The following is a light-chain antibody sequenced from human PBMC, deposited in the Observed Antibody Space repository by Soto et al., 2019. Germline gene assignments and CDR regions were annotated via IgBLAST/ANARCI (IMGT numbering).Light chain of an antibody. Sequence: QSVLTQTPSVSGAPGQRVTISCTGSSSNIGAGYDVHWYQQLPGTAPKLLIYGNSNRPSGVPDRFSGSKSGTSASLAITGLQAEDEADYYCQSYDSSLSRVFGGGTKLTVL. CDR3: QSYDSSLSRV. V-gene: IGLV1-40*01. CDR2: GNS. CDR1: SSNIGAGYD. J-gene: IGLJ2*01.